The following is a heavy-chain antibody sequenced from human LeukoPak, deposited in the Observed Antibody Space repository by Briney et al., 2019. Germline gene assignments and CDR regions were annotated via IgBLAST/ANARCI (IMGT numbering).Heavy chain of an antibody. D-gene: IGHD2-21*02. CDR2: ISIYTGNT. CDR1: GYTFTSCG. J-gene: IGHJ4*02. V-gene: IGHV1-18*04. CDR3: ARVRGTALTAYPGYFDY. Sequence: ASVKVSCKASGYTFTSCGISWVRQAPGQGLEWMGWISIYTGNTKYGEKFQGRATMTRDTSTSTAYMEVRSLRSDDTAVYYCARVRGTALTAYPGYFDYWGQGTLVTVSS.